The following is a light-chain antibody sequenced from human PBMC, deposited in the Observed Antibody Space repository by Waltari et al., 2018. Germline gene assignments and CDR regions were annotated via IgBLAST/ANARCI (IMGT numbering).Light chain of an antibody. CDR1: QSVLYSSNNKNY. V-gene: IGKV4-1*01. CDR2: WSS. J-gene: IGKJ1*01. CDR3: QQYYSTPPT. Sequence: DIVMTQSPDPLAVSLGERATINCQSSQSVLYSSNNKNYLAWYQQQPGQPPKQRIYWSSTGESGVPDRFRGSGSGTDFALTISSLQAEDVAVYYCQQYYSTPPTFGQGTKVEIK.